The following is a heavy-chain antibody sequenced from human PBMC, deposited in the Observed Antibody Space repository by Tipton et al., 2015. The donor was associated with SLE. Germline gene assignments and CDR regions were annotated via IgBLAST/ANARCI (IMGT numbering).Heavy chain of an antibody. D-gene: IGHD3-3*01. Sequence: GSLRLSCTASGFTFSSYWIHWVRRAPGKGLVWVSRINPDGGSTSHADSVEGRFTIFRDNAKNTVYLQMNSLRVEDTALYYCAKEMGDFWSGYYVGYFFDDWGQGTLVTVSS. CDR3: AKEMGDFWSGYYVGYFFDD. CDR2: INPDGGST. CDR1: GFTFSSYW. V-gene: IGHV3-74*01. J-gene: IGHJ4*02.